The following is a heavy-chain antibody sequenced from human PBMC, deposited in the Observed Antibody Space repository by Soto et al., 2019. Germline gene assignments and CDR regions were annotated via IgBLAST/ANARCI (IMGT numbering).Heavy chain of an antibody. CDR2: ISYDGSNK. CDR1: GFTFSSYA. Sequence: PGGSLRLSCAASGFTFSSYAMHWVRQAPGKGLEWVAVISYDGSNKYYADSVKGRFTISRDNSKNTLYLQMNSLRAEDTAVYYSAHLPHRDGYTAYWGQGTLVTVSS. V-gene: IGHV3-30-3*01. CDR3: AHLPHRDGYTAY. D-gene: IGHD5-12*01. J-gene: IGHJ4*02.